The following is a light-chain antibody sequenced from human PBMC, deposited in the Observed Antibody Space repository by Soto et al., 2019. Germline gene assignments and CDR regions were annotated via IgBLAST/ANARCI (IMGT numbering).Light chain of an antibody. CDR1: QSLRSS. CDR3: QQYNNWPPLT. J-gene: IGKJ1*01. V-gene: IGKV3-15*01. CDR2: DAS. Sequence: ETMMTQSPDTLSVSLGERSTLSCSSSQSLRSSLAWYQQKPGQAPRLLIYDASTRATGIPARFSGSGSGTEFTLTISSLQSEDLAIYYCQQYNNWPPLTFGQGTKVDI.